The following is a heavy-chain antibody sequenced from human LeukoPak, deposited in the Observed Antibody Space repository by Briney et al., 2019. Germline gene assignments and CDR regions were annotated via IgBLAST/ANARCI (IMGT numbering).Heavy chain of an antibody. J-gene: IGHJ4*02. Sequence: ASVKVSCKASGYTFTSYGISWVRQAPGQGLERMGWISAYNGNTNYAQKLQGRVTMTTDTSTSTAYMELRSLRSDDTAVYYCARGYCSSTSCPDPFDYWGQGTLVTVSS. CDR1: GYTFTSYG. D-gene: IGHD2-2*01. V-gene: IGHV1-18*01. CDR3: ARGYCSSTSCPDPFDY. CDR2: ISAYNGNT.